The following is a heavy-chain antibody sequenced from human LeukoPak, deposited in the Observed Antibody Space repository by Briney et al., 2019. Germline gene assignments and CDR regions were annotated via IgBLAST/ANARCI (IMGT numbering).Heavy chain of an antibody. Sequence: GRSLRLSCAASGFTFDDYAMHWVRQAPGKGLEWVSGISWNSGSIGYADSVKGRFTISRDNSKNTLYLQMNSLRAEDTAVYYCASEQPGYWGQGTLVTVSS. CDR1: GFTFDDYA. V-gene: IGHV3-9*01. CDR2: ISWNSGSI. J-gene: IGHJ4*02. CDR3: ASEQPGY. D-gene: IGHD6-13*01.